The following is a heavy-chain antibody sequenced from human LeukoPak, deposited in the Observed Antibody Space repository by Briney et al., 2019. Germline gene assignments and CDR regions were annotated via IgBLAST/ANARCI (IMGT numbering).Heavy chain of an antibody. CDR3: AKDPLGYCSGGSCLGYFQH. J-gene: IGHJ1*01. D-gene: IGHD2-15*01. CDR1: GFTFDDYA. V-gene: IGHV3-9*01. CDR2: ISWNSGSI. Sequence: GGSLRLSCAASGFTFDDYAMHWVRQAPGKGLEWVSGISWNSGSIGYADSVKGRFTISRDNAKNSLYLQMNSLRAEDTALYYCAKDPLGYCSGGSCLGYFQHWGQGTLVTVSS.